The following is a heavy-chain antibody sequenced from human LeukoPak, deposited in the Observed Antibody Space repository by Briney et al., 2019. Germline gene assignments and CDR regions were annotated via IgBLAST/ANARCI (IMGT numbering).Heavy chain of an antibody. D-gene: IGHD6-6*01. CDR3: AKDPTKTYSSSSYYFDY. J-gene: IGHJ4*02. CDR1: GFTFRSYG. V-gene: IGHV3-30*02. CDR2: IRYDGSNK. Sequence: GGSLRLSCAASGFTFRSYGMHWVRQAPGKGLEWVAFIRYDGSNKYYADSVKGRFTISRDNSKNTLYLQMNSLGAEDTAVYYCAKDPTKTYSSSSYYFDYWGQGTLVTVSS.